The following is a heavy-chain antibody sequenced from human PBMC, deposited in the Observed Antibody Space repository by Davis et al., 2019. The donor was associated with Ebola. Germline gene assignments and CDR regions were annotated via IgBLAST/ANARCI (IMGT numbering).Heavy chain of an antibody. CDR2: TYYYRSKWFI. CDR3: ARGWLRSAFDQ. V-gene: IGHV6-1*01. Sequence: PSETLSLTCAISGDSVSGNNGAWNWIRQSPSRGLEWLGRTYYYRSKWFIDYAESVRGRIIINPDTSKNQLSLQVNSVTPEDTAVYYCARGWLRSAFDQWGQGTLVTVSS. D-gene: IGHD5-12*01. CDR1: GDSVSGNNGA. J-gene: IGHJ4*02.